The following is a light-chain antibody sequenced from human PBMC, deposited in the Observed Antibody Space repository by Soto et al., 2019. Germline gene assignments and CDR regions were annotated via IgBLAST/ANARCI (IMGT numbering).Light chain of an antibody. CDR2: DTS. CDR1: QSISSW. CDR3: QPYNNWPLT. V-gene: IGKV1-5*01. Sequence: DIQITHSPSTLSASVLDIFTITFLASQSISSWLAWYQQKPGQTPRLLIYDTSTRATGVPARFSGSRSGPEFTLTINSLQSEDFAIYYCQPYNNWPLTFGGGTKVDIK. J-gene: IGKJ4*01.